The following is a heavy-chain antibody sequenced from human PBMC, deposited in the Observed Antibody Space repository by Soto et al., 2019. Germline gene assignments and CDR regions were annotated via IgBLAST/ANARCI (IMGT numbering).Heavy chain of an antibody. CDR2: IYYSGGT. D-gene: IGHD6-13*01. V-gene: IGHV4-31*03. J-gene: IGHJ4*02. Sequence: HVQLQASGPGLVKPSQTLSLTCTVSGGSISSGGYDWSWIRQHPGTGLEWIGYIYYSGGTYYNPSLKSRVTISVDTSKNQFSMKLSSVTAADTAVYYCARGAAAAGDFDYWGQGTLVTVSS. CDR3: ARGAAAAGDFDY. CDR1: GGSISSGGYD.